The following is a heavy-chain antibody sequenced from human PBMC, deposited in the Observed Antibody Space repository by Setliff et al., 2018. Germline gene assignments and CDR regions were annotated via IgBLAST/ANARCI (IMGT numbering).Heavy chain of an antibody. V-gene: IGHV1-8*02. CDR1: GYTFTTYD. CDR2: MNPNSGNT. Sequence: ASVKVSCKASGYTFTTYDINWVRRATGQGLEWRGWMNPNSGNTGYAQKFQGRFTMTRXXXISXXXXXXXXXXXXXXXXXXCARIPARAAAAYCSSTNCQGGFDQWGQGTPVTVSS. D-gene: IGHD2-2*01. CDR3: ARIPARAAAAYCSSTNCQGGFDQ. J-gene: IGHJ4*02.